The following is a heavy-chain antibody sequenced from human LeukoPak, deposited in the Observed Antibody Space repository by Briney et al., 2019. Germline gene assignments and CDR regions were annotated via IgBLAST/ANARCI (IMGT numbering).Heavy chain of an antibody. J-gene: IGHJ3*02. Sequence: GGSLRLSCAASGFTFSSYGMHWVRQAPGKGLEWVAVISYDGSNKYYADSVKGRFTISRDNSKNTLYLQMNSLRAEDTAVYYCAKAIIAVAAHWDAFDIWGQGTMVTVSS. CDR1: GFTFSSYG. CDR2: ISYDGSNK. D-gene: IGHD6-19*01. CDR3: AKAIIAVAAHWDAFDI. V-gene: IGHV3-30*18.